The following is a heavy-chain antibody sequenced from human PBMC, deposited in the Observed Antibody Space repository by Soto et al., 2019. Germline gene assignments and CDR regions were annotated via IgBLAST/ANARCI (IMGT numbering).Heavy chain of an antibody. CDR1: GFTFSNAW. D-gene: IGHD3-16*01. CDR2: IKSKTDGGTT. CDR3: TTAENYDWVYGMDV. Sequence: PGGSLRLSCAASGFTFSNAWMSWVRQAPGKGLEWAGRIKSKTDGGTTDYAAPVKGRFTISRDDSKNTLYLQMNSLKTEDTAVYYCTTAENYDWVYGMDVWGQGTTVTVSS. J-gene: IGHJ6*02. V-gene: IGHV3-15*01.